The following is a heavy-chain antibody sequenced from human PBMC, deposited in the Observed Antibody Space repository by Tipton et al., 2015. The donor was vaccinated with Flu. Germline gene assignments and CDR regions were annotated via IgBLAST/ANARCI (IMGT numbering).Heavy chain of an antibody. D-gene: IGHD3-10*01. J-gene: IGHJ4*02. V-gene: IGHV4-61*02. Sequence: TLSLTCTVSGGSISSGSYYWSWIRQPAGKGLEWIGRILTGGSTNYNPSLKSRVTMSVDTSKNQFSLKLSSVTAADTAVYYCARSPSYSGSGIYPYYFDDWGQGTLGTVSS. CDR1: GGSISSGSYY. CDR2: ILTGGST. CDR3: ARSPSYSGSGIYPYYFDD.